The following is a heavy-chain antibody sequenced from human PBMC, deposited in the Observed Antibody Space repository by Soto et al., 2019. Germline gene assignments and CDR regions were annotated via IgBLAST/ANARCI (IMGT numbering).Heavy chain of an antibody. CDR2: IWSDGTKK. CDR1: GFTFSSYG. J-gene: IGHJ5*02. Sequence: GGSLRLSCAASGFTFSSYGMHWVRQAPGKGLEWVAVIWSDGTKKYYADSVKGRFTISRDNSKNTLYLQMNSLRAEDTAVYYCARGDGYTTTSDWFDPWGQGTLVTVPS. CDR3: ARGDGYTTTSDWFDP. D-gene: IGHD6-13*01. V-gene: IGHV3-33*01.